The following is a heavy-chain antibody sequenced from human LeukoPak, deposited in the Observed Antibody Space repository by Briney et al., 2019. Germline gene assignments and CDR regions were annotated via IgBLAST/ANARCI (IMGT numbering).Heavy chain of an antibody. CDR1: GFTFSSYS. D-gene: IGHD4-17*01. J-gene: IGHJ4*02. CDR2: ISSSSSYI. V-gene: IGHV3-21*01. Sequence: GGSLRLSCAASGFTFSSYSMNWVRQAPGKGLEWVSSISSSSSYIYYADSVKGRFTISRDNAKNSLYPQMNSLRAEDTAVYYCARGGSDYGDYVFDYWGQGTLVTVSS. CDR3: ARGGSDYGDYVFDY.